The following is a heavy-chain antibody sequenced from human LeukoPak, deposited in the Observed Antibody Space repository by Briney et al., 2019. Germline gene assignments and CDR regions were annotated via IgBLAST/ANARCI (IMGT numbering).Heavy chain of an antibody. CDR2: ISYDGSNK. CDR1: GFTFSSYG. V-gene: IGHV3-30*03. CDR3: AGGGAAPFDY. D-gene: IGHD6-6*01. J-gene: IGHJ4*01. Sequence: GGSLRLSCAASGFTFSSYGMHWVRQAPGKGLEWVAVISYDGSNKYYADSVKGRFTISRDNSKNTLYLQMNSLRAEDTAVYYCAGGGAAPFDYWGQEPWSPSPQ.